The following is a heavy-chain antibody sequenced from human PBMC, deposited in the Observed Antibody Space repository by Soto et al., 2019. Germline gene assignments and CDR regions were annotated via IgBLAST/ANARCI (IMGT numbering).Heavy chain of an antibody. D-gene: IGHD3-22*01. CDR2: ISSSDNII. Sequence: QVQLVESGGGLVKPGGSLRLSCAASGFTFGDYYMSWIRQAPGKGLEWVSYISSSDNIIYYADSVKGRFTISRDNAKNSLYLQMNSLRAEDTAVYYCARDRGYYDSSGYFDYWGQGTLVTVSS. CDR3: ARDRGYYDSSGYFDY. V-gene: IGHV3-11*01. CDR1: GFTFGDYY. J-gene: IGHJ4*02.